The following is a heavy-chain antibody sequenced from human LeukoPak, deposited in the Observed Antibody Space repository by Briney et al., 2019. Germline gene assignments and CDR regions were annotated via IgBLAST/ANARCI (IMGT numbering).Heavy chain of an antibody. J-gene: IGHJ4*02. CDR2: IRYDGSNK. D-gene: IGHD1-26*01. CDR1: GFTFSSYG. V-gene: IGHV3-30*02. CDR3: AKDHVPWELLGYYFDY. Sequence: PGGSLRLSCAASGFTFSSYGMHWVRQAPGKGLEWVAFIRYDGSNKYYADSVKGRFTISRDNSKNTLYLQMNSLRAEDTAVYYCAKDHVPWELLGYYFDYWGQGTLVTVSS.